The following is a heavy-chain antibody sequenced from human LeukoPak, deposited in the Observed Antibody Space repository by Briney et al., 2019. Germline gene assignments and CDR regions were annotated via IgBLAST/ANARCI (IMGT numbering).Heavy chain of an antibody. Sequence: GRSLRLSCAASGFTFSSYGMHWVRQAPGKGLEWVAVISYDGSNKYYADSVKGRFTISRDNSKNTLYLQMNSLRAEDTAVYYCAVVWGVIYFDYWGQGTLVTVSS. CDR1: GFTFSSYG. CDR3: AVVWGVIYFDY. J-gene: IGHJ4*02. V-gene: IGHV3-30*03. CDR2: ISYDGSNK. D-gene: IGHD3-10*01.